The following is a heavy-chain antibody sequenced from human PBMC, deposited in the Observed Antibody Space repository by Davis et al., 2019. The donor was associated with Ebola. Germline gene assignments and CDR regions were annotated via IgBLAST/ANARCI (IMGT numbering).Heavy chain of an antibody. CDR2: INHSGST. V-gene: IGHV4-30-4*08. Sequence: PSETLSLTCTVSGGSISSGDYYWSWIRQPPGKGLEWIGEINHSGSTNYNPSLKSRVTISLGTSKKQFSLNLSSVTAADTAVYYCAREYHYWGQGALVTVSS. CDR3: AREYHY. CDR1: GGSISSGDYY. D-gene: IGHD2-2*01. J-gene: IGHJ4*02.